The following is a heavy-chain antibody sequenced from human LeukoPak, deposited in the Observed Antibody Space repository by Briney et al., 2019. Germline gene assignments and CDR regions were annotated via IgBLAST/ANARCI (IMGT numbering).Heavy chain of an antibody. V-gene: IGHV3-20*04. CDR3: ARDRGSYVKGGYYYYMDV. J-gene: IGHJ6*03. CDR2: INWNGGST. D-gene: IGHD1-26*01. CDR1: GFTFDDYG. Sequence: GGSLRLSCAASGFTFDDYGMSWVRQAPGKGLEWVSGINWNGGSTGYADSVKGRFTISRDNAKNSLYLQMNSLRAEDTALYYCARDRGSYVKGGYYYYMDVWGKGTTVTVSS.